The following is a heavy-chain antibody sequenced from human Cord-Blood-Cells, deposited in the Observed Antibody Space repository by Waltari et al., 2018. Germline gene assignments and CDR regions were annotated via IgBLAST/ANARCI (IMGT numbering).Heavy chain of an antibody. V-gene: IGHV4-39*01. Sequence: SYYWGWIRQPPGKGLEWIGSIYYSGSTYYNPSLKSRVTISVDTSKNQFSLKLSSVTAADTAVYYCARHDFRGSSSFDYWGQGTLVTVSS. CDR1: SYY. J-gene: IGHJ4*02. CDR3: ARHDFRGSSSFDY. D-gene: IGHD6-6*01. CDR2: IYYSGST.